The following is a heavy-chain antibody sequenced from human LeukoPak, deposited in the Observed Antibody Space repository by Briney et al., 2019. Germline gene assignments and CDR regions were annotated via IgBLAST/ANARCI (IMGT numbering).Heavy chain of an antibody. CDR1: GFTFSNAW. V-gene: IGHV3-7*01. Sequence: GGSLRLSCAASGFTFSNAWMSWVRQAPGKGLEWVANIKQDGSEKYYVDSVKGRFTISRDNAKNSLYPQMNSLRAEDTAIYYCAKTYYYSSGNFWGQGTLVTVSS. J-gene: IGHJ4*02. CDR2: IKQDGSEK. D-gene: IGHD3-10*01. CDR3: AKTYYYSSGNF.